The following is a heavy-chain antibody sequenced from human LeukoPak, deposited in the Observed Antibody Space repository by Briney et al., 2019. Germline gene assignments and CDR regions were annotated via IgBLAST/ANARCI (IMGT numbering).Heavy chain of an antibody. D-gene: IGHD3-10*01. Sequence: PGGSLRLSCAASGFTFSSYAMSWVRQAPGKGLEWVSAISGSGGSTYYADSVKGRFTISRDNSKNTLYLQMNSLRAEDTAVYYCAKEPPVHYYGSGLRFDPWGQGTQVTVSS. CDR2: ISGSGGST. CDR3: AKEPPVHYYGSGLRFDP. CDR1: GFTFSSYA. J-gene: IGHJ5*02. V-gene: IGHV3-23*01.